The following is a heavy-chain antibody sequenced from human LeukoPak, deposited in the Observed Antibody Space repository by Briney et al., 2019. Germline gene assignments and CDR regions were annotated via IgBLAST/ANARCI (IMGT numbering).Heavy chain of an antibody. D-gene: IGHD3-10*01. V-gene: IGHV4-39*01. CDR3: ARRPPGVWFGETYYFDY. CDR2: IYYSGST. Sequence: SETLSLTCTVSGGSISSYYWSWIRQPPGKGLEWIGSIYYSGSTYYNPSLKSRVTISVDTSKNQFSLKLSSVTAADTAVYYCARRPPGVWFGETYYFDYWGQGTLVTVSS. CDR1: GGSISSYY. J-gene: IGHJ4*02.